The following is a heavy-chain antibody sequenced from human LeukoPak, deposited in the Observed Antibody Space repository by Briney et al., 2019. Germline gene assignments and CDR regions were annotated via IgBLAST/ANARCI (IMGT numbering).Heavy chain of an antibody. CDR1: GGTFSSYA. CDR2: IIPIFGTA. Sequence: SVKVSCKASGGTFSSYAISWVRQAPGQGLEWMGGIIPIFGTANYAQKFQERVTITRDMSTSTAYMELSSLRSDDTAVYYCAADRHCGGDCPIPNWFDPWGQGTLVTVSS. D-gene: IGHD2-21*02. V-gene: IGHV1-69*05. J-gene: IGHJ5*02. CDR3: AADRHCGGDCPIPNWFDP.